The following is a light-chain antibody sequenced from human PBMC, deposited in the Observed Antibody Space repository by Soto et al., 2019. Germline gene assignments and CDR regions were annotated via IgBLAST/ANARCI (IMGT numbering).Light chain of an antibody. Sequence: DIQMTHSPSSLSASVGDRVTITCRAIESITYYLNWYQQRPGKAPKLLIYAASSLQSGVPSRFSGGGSGTDFTLTISSLQPEDFTTYYCQQSYSAPHTFGQGTKVDIK. J-gene: IGKJ2*01. V-gene: IGKV1-39*01. CDR2: AAS. CDR3: QQSYSAPHT. CDR1: ESITYY.